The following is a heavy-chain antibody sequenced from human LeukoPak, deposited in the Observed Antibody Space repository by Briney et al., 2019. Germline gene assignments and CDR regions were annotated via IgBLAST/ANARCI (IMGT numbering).Heavy chain of an antibody. D-gene: IGHD3-16*01. Sequence: GRSLRLSCAASGFMFSRLGMQWVRQAPGEGLEWVAMIWHDGSVEEYADSVKGRFTISRDNSQNTLYLQMNSLRDDDTAVYYCAKEGDQFRGYLDAWGKGTTVTVSS. CDR3: AKEGDQFRGYLDA. J-gene: IGHJ6*03. CDR2: IWHDGSVE. CDR1: GFMFSRLG. V-gene: IGHV3-33*06.